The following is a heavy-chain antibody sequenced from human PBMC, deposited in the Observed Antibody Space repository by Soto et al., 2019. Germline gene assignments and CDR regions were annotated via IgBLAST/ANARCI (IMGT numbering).Heavy chain of an antibody. D-gene: IGHD6-19*01. CDR1: GGTFSSYA. CDR2: IIPIFGTA. Sequence: QVQLVQSGAEVKKPGSSVKVSCKASGGTFSSYAISWVRQAPGQGLEWMGGIIPIFGTANYAQKFQGRVWITEDEATSTAYMGLSSLRSEDTAVYYCARSIGWQWHDYWGQGTLVTVSS. V-gene: IGHV1-69*12. CDR3: ARSIGWQWHDY. J-gene: IGHJ4*02.